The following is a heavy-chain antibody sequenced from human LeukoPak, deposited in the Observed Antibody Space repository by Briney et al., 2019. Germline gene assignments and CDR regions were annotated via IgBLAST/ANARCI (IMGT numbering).Heavy chain of an antibody. CDR2: IRYDGSNK. V-gene: IGHV3-30*02. J-gene: IGHJ4*02. D-gene: IGHD4-17*01. Sequence: GGSLRLSCAASRFTFSWYGMLWVRQAPGKALEWVAFIRYDGSNKYYVDSVKGRFTISRDNSKNTLFLQMNSLRAEDTALYYCAKEIWPTVTIPGRTYFDCLGQGALVTVSS. CDR1: RFTFSWYG. CDR3: AKEIWPTVTIPGRTYFDC.